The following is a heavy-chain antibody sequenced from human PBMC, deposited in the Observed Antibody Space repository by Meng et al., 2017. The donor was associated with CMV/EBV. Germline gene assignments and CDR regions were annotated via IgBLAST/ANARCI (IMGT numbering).Heavy chain of an antibody. D-gene: IGHD1-26*01. CDR2: IRYDGSNK. CDR3: AKRAGSYYSYYYYYGMDV. CDR1: GFTFSSYC. J-gene: IGHJ6*02. Sequence: GESLKIPCAASGFTFSSYCMHWVRQAPGKGLEWVAFIRYDGSNKYYADSVKGRFTISRDNSKNTLYLQMNSLRAEDTAVYYCAKRAGSYYSYYYYYGMDVWGQGTTVTVSS. V-gene: IGHV3-30*02.